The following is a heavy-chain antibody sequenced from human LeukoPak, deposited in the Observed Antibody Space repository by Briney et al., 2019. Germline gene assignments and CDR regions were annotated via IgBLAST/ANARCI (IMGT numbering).Heavy chain of an antibody. V-gene: IGHV3-23*01. J-gene: IGHJ6*03. D-gene: IGHD2-2*01. Sequence: GGSLRLSCSASGFTFSSYAMNWVRQAPGKGLEWVSSLSTGGGTAFYADSVKGHFTISRDNSKSTLYLQMNSLRVEDTAIYYCVKGTSWINPYFYMDVWGKRTTVIVSS. CDR3: VKGTSWINPYFYMDV. CDR1: GFTFSSYA. CDR2: LSTGGGTA.